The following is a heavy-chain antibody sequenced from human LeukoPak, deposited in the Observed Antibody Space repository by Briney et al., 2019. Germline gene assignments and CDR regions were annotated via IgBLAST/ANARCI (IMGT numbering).Heavy chain of an antibody. Sequence: QVQLQESGPGLVKPSQTLSLTCTVSGGSISSGGYCWGWFRQHPGKGLEWIAYIYYSGTTYYNPSLKSRVTISVDTSKNQFSLKLSSVTAADTAVYYCARGNVGYSSGWYDYWGQGTLVTVSS. CDR2: IYYSGTT. CDR3: ARGNVGYSSGWYDY. J-gene: IGHJ4*02. D-gene: IGHD6-19*01. V-gene: IGHV4-31*03. CDR1: GGSISSGGYC.